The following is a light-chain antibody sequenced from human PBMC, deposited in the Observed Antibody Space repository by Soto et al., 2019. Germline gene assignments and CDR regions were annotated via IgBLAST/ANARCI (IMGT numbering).Light chain of an antibody. J-gene: IGLJ1*01. CDR2: DVS. CDR3: CSYAGTYSYG. CDR1: SSDVGAYNY. Sequence: QSVLTQPRSVSGSPGQSVTISCTGTSSDVGAYNYVSWYQQHPGKAPKFMIYDVSKRPSGVPDRFSGSKSGNTASLTISGLQAEDEADYYCCSYAGTYSYGFGTGTKVTV. V-gene: IGLV2-11*01.